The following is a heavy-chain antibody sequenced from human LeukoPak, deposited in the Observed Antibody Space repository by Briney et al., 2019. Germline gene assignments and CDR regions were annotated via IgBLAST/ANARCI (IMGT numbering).Heavy chain of an antibody. V-gene: IGHV1-18*01. J-gene: IGHJ4*02. CDR3: VRDHALWSNCFDY. D-gene: IGHD2/OR15-2a*01. CDR1: GYTFTDYG. CDR2: ISARNGNT. Sequence: ASVQVSCKASGYTFTDYGITWVRQAPGQGLEWMGWISARNGNTKYSQRLQGRVTMTTDTSTSTAYMELRSLTSDDTAVYYCVRDHALWSNCFDYWGQGTLVTVSS.